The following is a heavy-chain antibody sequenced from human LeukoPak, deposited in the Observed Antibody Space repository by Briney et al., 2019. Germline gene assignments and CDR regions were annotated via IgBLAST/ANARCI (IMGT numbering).Heavy chain of an antibody. CDR1: GFTFSNYA. CDR2: ISGSGGTT. V-gene: IGHV3-23*01. Sequence: PGGSLRLSCAASGFTFSNYAVSWVRQAPGKGLEWASVISGSGGTTYYADSVQGRFTISRDNSKNTLYLQMDSLRAEDTAIYYCAKADYGDWDGWDCWGQGTLVTVSS. D-gene: IGHD4-17*01. J-gene: IGHJ4*02. CDR3: AKADYGDWDGWDC.